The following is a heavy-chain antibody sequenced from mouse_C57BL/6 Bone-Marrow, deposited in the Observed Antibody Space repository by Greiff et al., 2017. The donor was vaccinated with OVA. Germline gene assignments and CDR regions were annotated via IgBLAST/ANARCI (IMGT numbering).Heavy chain of an antibody. CDR2: INPDSSTI. CDR1: GIDFSRYW. V-gene: IGHV4-1*01. D-gene: IGHD4-1*01. Sequence: EVKLMESGGGLVQPGGSLKLSCAASGIDFSRYWMSWVRRAPGKGLEWIGEINPDSSTINYAPSLKDKFIISRDNAKNTLYLQMSKVRSEDTALYFWARDGPNWDEGGGFAYWGQGTLVTVSA. J-gene: IGHJ3*01. CDR3: ARDGPNWDEGGGFAY.